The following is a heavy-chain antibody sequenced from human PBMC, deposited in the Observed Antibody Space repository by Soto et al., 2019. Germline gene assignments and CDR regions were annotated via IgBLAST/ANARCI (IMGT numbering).Heavy chain of an antibody. D-gene: IGHD6-13*01. CDR1: GGSISSYY. CDR3: ARDKWGQQLGYYYYGMDV. CDR2: IYYSGST. V-gene: IGHV4-59*01. Sequence: PSETLSLTCTVSGGSISSYYWSWIRQPPGKGLEWIGYIYYSGSTNYNPSLKSRVTISVDTSKNQFSLKLSSVTAADTAVYYCARDKWGQQLGYYYYGMDVWGQGTTVT. J-gene: IGHJ6*02.